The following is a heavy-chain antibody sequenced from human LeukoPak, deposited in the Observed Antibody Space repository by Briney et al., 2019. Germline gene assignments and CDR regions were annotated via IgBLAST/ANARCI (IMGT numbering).Heavy chain of an antibody. CDR3: ASVFEAGSIAARRFDY. V-gene: IGHV4-39*01. Sequence: PSETLSLTCTVSGGSISSSSYYWGWIRQPPGKGLEWIGSINYSGSTYYNPSLKSRVTISVDTSKNQFSLKLSSVTAADTAVYYCASVFEAGSIAARRFDYWGQGTLVTVSS. CDR1: GGSISSSSYY. D-gene: IGHD6-6*01. CDR2: INYSGST. J-gene: IGHJ4*02.